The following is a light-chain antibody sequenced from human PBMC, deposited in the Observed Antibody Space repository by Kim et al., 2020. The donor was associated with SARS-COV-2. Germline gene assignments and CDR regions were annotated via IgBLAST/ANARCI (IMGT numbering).Light chain of an antibody. V-gene: IGLV1-40*01. J-gene: IGLJ1*01. CDR1: SSNIGAGYD. CDR3: QSYDSSLSGSYV. Sequence: RVTIYCTGSSSNIGAGYDVHWYQQLPGTAPKLLIYGNSNRPSGVPDRFSGSKSGTSASLAITGLQAEDEADYYCQSYDSSLSGSYVFGTGTKVPS. CDR2: GNS.